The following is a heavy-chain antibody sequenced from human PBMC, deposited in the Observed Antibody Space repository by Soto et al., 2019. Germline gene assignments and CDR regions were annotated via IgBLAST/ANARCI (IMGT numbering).Heavy chain of an antibody. CDR2: ISSSSSYI. J-gene: IGHJ6*02. D-gene: IGHD5-12*01. V-gene: IGHV3-21*01. CDR3: ASAEMATMGGYYYYGMAV. Sequence: EVQLVESGGGLVKPGGSLRLSCAASGFTFSSYSMNWVRQAPGKGLEWVSSISSSSSYIYYADSVKGRFTISRDNAKNSXYLQMNSLRAEDTAVYYCASAEMATMGGYYYYGMAVWGQGTTVTVSS. CDR1: GFTFSSYS.